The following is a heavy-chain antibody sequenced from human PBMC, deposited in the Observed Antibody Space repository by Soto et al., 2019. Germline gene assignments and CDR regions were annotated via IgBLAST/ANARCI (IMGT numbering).Heavy chain of an antibody. CDR2: TRNKASSYTT. CDR3: AREGSSSAPDYEY. CDR1: GFSFSDYY. Sequence: ESGGGLVQPGGSLRLSCAASGFSFSDYYINWVRQAPGKGLEWVGRTRNKASSYTTDYAAFVKGRFTISRDDSKNLIYLQINSLKTEDTAVYYCAREGSSSAPDYEYWGQGTLVTVSS. D-gene: IGHD3-22*01. V-gene: IGHV3-72*01. J-gene: IGHJ4*02.